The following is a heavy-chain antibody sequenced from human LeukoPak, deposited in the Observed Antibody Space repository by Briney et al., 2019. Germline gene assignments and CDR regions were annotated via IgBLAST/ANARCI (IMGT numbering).Heavy chain of an antibody. Sequence: PGGSLRLSCAASGFTFSSYAMSWVRQAPGKGLEWVPAISGSGGSTYYADSVKGRFTISRDNSKNTLYLQMNSLRAEDTAVYYCAKVSNYYDSSGYYSRERYFDYWGQGTLVTVSS. D-gene: IGHD3-22*01. V-gene: IGHV3-23*01. CDR2: ISGSGGST. J-gene: IGHJ4*02. CDR1: GFTFSSYA. CDR3: AKVSNYYDSSGYYSRERYFDY.